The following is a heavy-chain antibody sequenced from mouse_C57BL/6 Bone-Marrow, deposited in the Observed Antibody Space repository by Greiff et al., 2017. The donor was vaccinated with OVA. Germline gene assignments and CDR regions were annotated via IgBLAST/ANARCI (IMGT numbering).Heavy chain of an antibody. CDR2: ISSGSSTI. D-gene: IGHD2-4*01. CDR1: GFPFSDYG. V-gene: IGHV5-17*01. CDR3: ARGDYDGGGFDY. Sequence: DVKLVESGGGLVKPGGSLKLSCAASGFPFSDYGMHWVRQAPEKGLEWVPYISSGSSTIYYAETVKGRFTISRDNAKTTLFLQMTSLRSEDTAMYYCARGDYDGGGFDYWGQGTTLTVSS. J-gene: IGHJ2*01.